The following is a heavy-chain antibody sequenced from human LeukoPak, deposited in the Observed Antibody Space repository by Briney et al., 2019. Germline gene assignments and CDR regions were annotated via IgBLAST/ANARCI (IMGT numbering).Heavy chain of an antibody. CDR3: ARDLDGGKQWLVQFDY. CDR1: GYTFTSYG. J-gene: IGHJ4*02. V-gene: IGHV1-18*01. CDR2: ISAYNGNT. Sequence: ASVKVSCKASGYTFTSYGISWVRQAPGQGLEWMGWISAYNGNTNYAQKLQGRVTMTTDTSTSTAYMELRSLRSDDTAVYYCARDLDGGKQWLVQFDYWGQGTLVTVSS. D-gene: IGHD6-19*01.